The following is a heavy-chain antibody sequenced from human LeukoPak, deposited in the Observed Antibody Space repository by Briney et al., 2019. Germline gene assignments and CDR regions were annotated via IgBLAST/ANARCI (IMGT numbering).Heavy chain of an antibody. CDR3: GRGGGFYDILTGHIWFDP. CDR2: MSFDGSVG. J-gene: IGHJ5*02. D-gene: IGHD3-9*01. Sequence: PGGSLRLSCAASGFTFGNYAMHWVRQTPGRGLEWLAVMSFDGSVGHYADSVKGRFTISRDNSNSMLFLQMNSLRADDTAVYYCGRGGGFYDILTGHIWFDPSGQGTLVTVSS. CDR1: GFTFGNYA. V-gene: IGHV3-30*04.